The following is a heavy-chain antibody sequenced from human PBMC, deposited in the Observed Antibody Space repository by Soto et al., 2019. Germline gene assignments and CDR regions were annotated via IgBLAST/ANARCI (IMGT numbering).Heavy chain of an antibody. J-gene: IGHJ4*02. CDR1: GYTLKNYG. Sequence: QVPLVQTGGEVRKPGASVKVSCKASGYTLKNYGIGWVRQAPGLGPEWVGWIKVDNGDTKYAEKLQGRVTLTTDTSTSTAYVELRDLRSDDTALYYCARSRYYFDYWGQGTLVTVSS. CDR3: ARSRYYFDY. V-gene: IGHV1-18*01. CDR2: IKVDNGDT.